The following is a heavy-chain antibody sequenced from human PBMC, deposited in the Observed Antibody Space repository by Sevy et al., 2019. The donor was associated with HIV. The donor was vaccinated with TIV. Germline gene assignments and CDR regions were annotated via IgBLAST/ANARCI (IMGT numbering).Heavy chain of an antibody. CDR2: ISGSGGST. CDR3: AKDAPDTMIVVVSQFGASDAFDI. V-gene: IGHV3-23*01. J-gene: IGHJ3*02. CDR1: GFTFSSYA. Sequence: GGSLRLSCAASGFTFSSYAMSWVRQAPGKGLEWVSAISGSGGSTYYADSVKGRFTISRDNSKNTLYLQMNSLRAEDTAVYYCAKDAPDTMIVVVSQFGASDAFDICGQGTMVTVSS. D-gene: IGHD3-22*01.